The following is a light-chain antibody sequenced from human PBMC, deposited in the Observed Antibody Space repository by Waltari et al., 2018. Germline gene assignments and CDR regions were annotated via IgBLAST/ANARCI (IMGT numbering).Light chain of an antibody. V-gene: IGKV3-15*01. Sequence: EIVMTQSPATLSVSPGERATLSCRASKSVSSHLAWYQQKPGKAPRLPIYGASTRATGIPSRFSGSGSGTEFTLTISSLQSEDFAVYYCQQYNNWPPYTFGQGTKLVIK. CDR3: QQYNNWPPYT. CDR2: GAS. CDR1: KSVSSH. J-gene: IGKJ2*01.